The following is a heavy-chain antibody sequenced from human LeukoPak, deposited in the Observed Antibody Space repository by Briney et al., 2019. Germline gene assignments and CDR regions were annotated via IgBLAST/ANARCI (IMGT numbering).Heavy chain of an antibody. CDR3: ARDIVVVAASLYYFDY. J-gene: IGHJ4*02. Sequence: SETLSLTCTVSGGSISSSTYYWGWIRQPPGKGLEWIGSIHYSGSTYYNPSLKSRVTISVETSKNQFSLQLSSVTAADTAVYYCARDIVVVAASLYYFDYWGQGTLVTVSS. CDR1: GGSISSSTYY. CDR2: IHYSGST. V-gene: IGHV4-39*07. D-gene: IGHD2-15*01.